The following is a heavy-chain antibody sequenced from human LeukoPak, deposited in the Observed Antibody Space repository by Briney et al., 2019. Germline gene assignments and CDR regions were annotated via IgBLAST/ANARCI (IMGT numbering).Heavy chain of an antibody. CDR1: GGSMNNYY. V-gene: IGHV4-59*08. CDR2: SYYSGST. CDR3: ARLGSVAMPFDY. D-gene: IGHD2-2*01. Sequence: PSETLSLTCTVSGGSMNNYYWNWIRQPPGKGPEWIGYSYYSGSTNYNPSLKSRVNISVDTSKNQFSLNLSSVTAADTAVYYCARLGSVAMPFDYWGQGTLVTVSS. J-gene: IGHJ4*02.